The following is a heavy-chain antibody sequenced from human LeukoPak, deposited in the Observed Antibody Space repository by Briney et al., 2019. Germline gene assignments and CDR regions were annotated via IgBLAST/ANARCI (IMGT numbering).Heavy chain of an antibody. Sequence: PGGSLRLSCAAYGFTFSSYNVIWVRQAPGKGLEWVSAISGRGDRTFYTDSVKGRFTISRDNSENTLFLQMNSLRAEDTAIYYCAKGAKSVGPSSLEYWGQGTLVTVSS. CDR3: AKGAKSVGPSSLEY. CDR1: GFTFSSYN. D-gene: IGHD1-26*01. V-gene: IGHV3-23*01. CDR2: ISGRGDRT. J-gene: IGHJ4*02.